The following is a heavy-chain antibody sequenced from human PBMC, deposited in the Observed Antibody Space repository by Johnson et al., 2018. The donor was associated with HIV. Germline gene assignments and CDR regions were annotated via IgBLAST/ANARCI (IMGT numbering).Heavy chain of an antibody. Sequence: QVQLVESVGGVVQPGRSLRLSCAASGFTFSSYTMHWVRQAPGKGLEWVAVISYAGSTKYYADSVKGRFTISRDNSKNTLYLQMNSLRAEDTAVDYCARGGHLSISGGAFDIWGQGTMVTVSS. V-gene: IGHV3-30*04. J-gene: IGHJ3*02. CDR2: ISYAGSTK. CDR1: GFTFSSYT. CDR3: ARGGHLSISGGAFDI. D-gene: IGHD7-27*01.